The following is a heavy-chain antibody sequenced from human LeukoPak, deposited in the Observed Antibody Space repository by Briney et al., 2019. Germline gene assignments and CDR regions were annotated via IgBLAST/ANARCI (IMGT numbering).Heavy chain of an antibody. CDR1: GFSFSTIY. V-gene: IGHV3-23*01. J-gene: IGHJ4*02. Sequence: GGSLRLSCAASGFSFSTIYMSWVRQAPGKGLEWVSAISGSGGSTYYADSVKGRFTISRDNSKNTLYLQMNSLRAEDTALYFCAKKAQYNGNYPLDYWGQGTLVTVSS. CDR2: ISGSGGST. CDR3: AKKAQYNGNYPLDY. D-gene: IGHD1-26*01.